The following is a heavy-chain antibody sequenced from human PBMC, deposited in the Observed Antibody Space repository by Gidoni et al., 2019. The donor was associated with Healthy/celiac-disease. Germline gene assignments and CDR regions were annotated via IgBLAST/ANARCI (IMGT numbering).Heavy chain of an antibody. CDR1: GYTLTELS. Sequence: QVQLVQSGAEVKKPGASAKVSCKVSGYTLTELSMHWVGQAPGKGLEWMGGFDPEDGETIYAQKFQGRVTMTEDTSTDTAYMELSSLRSEDTAVYYCATRYCTNGVCVPYWDFDPWGRGTLVTVSS. J-gene: IGHJ2*01. D-gene: IGHD2-8*01. V-gene: IGHV1-24*01. CDR3: ATRYCTNGVCVPYWDFDP. CDR2: FDPEDGET.